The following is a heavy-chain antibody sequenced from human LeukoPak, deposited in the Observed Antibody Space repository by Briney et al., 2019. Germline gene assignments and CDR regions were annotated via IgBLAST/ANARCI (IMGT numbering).Heavy chain of an antibody. Sequence: SETLSLTCTVSGYSISSGYYWGWIRQPPGKGLEWIGSIYHSGSTYYNPSLKSRVTISVDTSKNQFSLKLSSVTAADTAVYYCARVLRGGLEYFDYWGQGTLATVSS. CDR3: ARVLRGGLEYFDY. J-gene: IGHJ4*02. CDR2: IYHSGST. V-gene: IGHV4-38-2*02. CDR1: GYSISSGYY.